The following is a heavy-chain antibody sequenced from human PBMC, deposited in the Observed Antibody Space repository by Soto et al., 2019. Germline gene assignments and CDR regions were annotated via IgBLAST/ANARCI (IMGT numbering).Heavy chain of an antibody. CDR2: INQDGSEQ. V-gene: IGHV3-7*01. CDR1: GFTFSHCW. Sequence: EEHLGESGGGLVQPGGSLRLSCETSGFTFSHCWMSWVRQAPGKGLEWVANINQDGSEQYYVDSVKGRFTVSRDNAKNSLYLEMNNLRADDTAMYYCTQAETGRYSCRGNSYGRDYWGQGTLVTVSS. J-gene: IGHJ4*02. CDR3: TQAETGRYSCRGNSYGRDY. D-gene: IGHD3-9*01.